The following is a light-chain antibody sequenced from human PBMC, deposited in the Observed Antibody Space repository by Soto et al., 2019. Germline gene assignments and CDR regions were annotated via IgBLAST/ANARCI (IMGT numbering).Light chain of an antibody. CDR1: SSNIGAGYD. J-gene: IGLJ3*02. V-gene: IGLV1-40*01. CDR3: QSYYSSLSGWV. CDR2: GNI. Sequence: QSVLTQPPSVSGAPGQRVTIPCTGRSSNIGAGYDVHWYQQLPGTAPKLLIYGNINRPSAVPDRFSGSKSGTSASLAITGLQAEDEADYYCQSYYSSLSGWVFGGGTTVTVL.